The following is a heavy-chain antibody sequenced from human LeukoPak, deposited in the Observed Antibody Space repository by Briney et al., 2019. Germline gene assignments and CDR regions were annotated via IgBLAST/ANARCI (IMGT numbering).Heavy chain of an antibody. J-gene: IGHJ4*02. CDR3: ARGKTHVLRYFDWSLDGFDY. CDR1: GGSFSGYY. D-gene: IGHD3-9*01. Sequence: SETLSLTCAVYGGSFSGYYWSWIRQPPGKGLEWIGEINHSGSTNYNPSLKSRVTISVDTSKNQFSLKLSSVTAADTAVYYCARGKTHVLRYFDWSLDGFDYWGQGTLVTVSS. V-gene: IGHV4-34*01. CDR2: INHSGST.